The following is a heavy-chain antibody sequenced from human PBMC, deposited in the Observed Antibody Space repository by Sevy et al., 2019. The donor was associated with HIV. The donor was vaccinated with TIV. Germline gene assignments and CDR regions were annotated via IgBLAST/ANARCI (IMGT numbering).Heavy chain of an antibody. D-gene: IGHD2-21*01. CDR3: AKDIIYVVGEAFDI. J-gene: IGHJ3*02. CDR2: IGGSDGGT. Sequence: GGSLRLSCAASGFTFSTYAMNWVRQAPGKGLEWVSAIGGSDGGTYYADSVKGRFTICRDNSKNMLYLLMNSLRAEDTVIYYCAKDIIYVVGEAFDIWVQGTMVTVSS. CDR1: GFTFSTYA. V-gene: IGHV3-23*01.